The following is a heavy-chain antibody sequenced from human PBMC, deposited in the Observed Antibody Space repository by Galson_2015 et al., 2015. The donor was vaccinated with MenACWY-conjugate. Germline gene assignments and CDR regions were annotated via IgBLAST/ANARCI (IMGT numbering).Heavy chain of an antibody. Sequence: SLRLSCAASGFSISRYGMHWVRQAPGKGLEWVAVLRSDGSDEYYVDSVKGRFTISRDNSKNTVYLQMNSLRAEDTAVYYCAKDRQPDSGWNFDYWGQGTLVTVSS. CDR1: GFSISRYG. CDR2: LRSDGSDE. V-gene: IGHV3-33*06. J-gene: IGHJ4*02. D-gene: IGHD6-19*01. CDR3: AKDRQPDSGWNFDY.